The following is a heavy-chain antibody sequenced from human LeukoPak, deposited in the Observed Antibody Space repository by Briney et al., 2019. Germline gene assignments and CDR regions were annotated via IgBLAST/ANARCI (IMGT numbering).Heavy chain of an antibody. V-gene: IGHV1-8*01. D-gene: IGHD2/OR15-2a*01. Sequence: ASVKVSCKAFGYTFTSYDINWVRQATGQGLEWMGWMNPDSGNTGYAQEFQGRVTMTRNTSISTAYMELSSLRSEDTAVYYCARSLVITSYYYYGLDVWGQGTTVTVSS. CDR1: GYTFTSYD. CDR3: ARSLVITSYYYYGLDV. CDR2: MNPDSGNT. J-gene: IGHJ6*02.